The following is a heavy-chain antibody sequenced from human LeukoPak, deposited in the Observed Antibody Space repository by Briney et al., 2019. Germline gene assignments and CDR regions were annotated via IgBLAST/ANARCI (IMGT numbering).Heavy chain of an antibody. Sequence: GGSLRLSCAASGFTVSSNYMSWVRQAPGKGLEWVSVIYSGGSTYYADSVKGRFTISRDNSKNTLYLQMNSLRAEDTAVYYCARDPYCGDDCYSDYWGQGTLVTVSS. CDR2: IYSGGST. CDR1: GFTVSSNY. CDR3: ARDPYCGDDCYSDY. J-gene: IGHJ4*02. V-gene: IGHV3-66*01. D-gene: IGHD2-21*02.